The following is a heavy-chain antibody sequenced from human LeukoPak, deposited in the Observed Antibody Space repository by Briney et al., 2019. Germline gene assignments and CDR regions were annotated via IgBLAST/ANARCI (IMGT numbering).Heavy chain of an antibody. V-gene: IGHV3-74*01. CDR1: GFTFSTYW. Sequence: GGSLRLSCAASGFTFSTYWMHWVRQVPGKGLVWVSRVNREGTTSAYADSVKGRFTISRDNDKNTLYLQMNSLRVEDTAVYYCARDVDWILFDYWGQGTLVTVSS. J-gene: IGHJ4*02. CDR3: ARDVDWILFDY. CDR2: VNREGTTS. D-gene: IGHD3-9*01.